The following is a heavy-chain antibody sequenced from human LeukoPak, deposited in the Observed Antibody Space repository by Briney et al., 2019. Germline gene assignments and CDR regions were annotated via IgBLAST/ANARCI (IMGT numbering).Heavy chain of an antibody. CDR1: GSTFSSYG. J-gene: IGHJ6*02. V-gene: IGHV3-33*01. CDR3: AREEMATSLLNYYYYYGMDV. D-gene: IGHD5-24*01. CDR2: IWYDGSNK. Sequence: GGSLRLSCAASGSTFSSYGMHWVRQAPGKGLEWVAAIWYDGSNKYYADSVKGRFTISRDNSKNTLYLQMNSLRAEDTAVYYCAREEMATSLLNYYYYYGMDVWGQGTTVTVSS.